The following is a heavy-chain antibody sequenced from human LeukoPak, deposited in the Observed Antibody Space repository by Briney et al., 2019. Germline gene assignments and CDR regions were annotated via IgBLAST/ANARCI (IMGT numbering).Heavy chain of an antibody. CDR2: ISSSSSYI. D-gene: IGHD6-19*01. V-gene: IGHV3-21*01. CDR3: ARDPQKFITVTGPFDY. Sequence: GGSLRLSCAASGFTFSSYSMNWVRQAPGKGLEWVSSISSSSSYIYYADSVTGRFTISRDNTKNSLYLQMNSLRAEHTALYYCARDPQKFITVTGPFDYWGQGTLVTVSS. CDR1: GFTFSSYS. J-gene: IGHJ4*02.